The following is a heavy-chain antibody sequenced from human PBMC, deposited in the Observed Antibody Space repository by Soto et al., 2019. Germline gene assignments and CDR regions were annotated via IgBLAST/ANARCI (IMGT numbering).Heavy chain of an antibody. CDR3: AKDLGAGYSYLEY. D-gene: IGHD5-18*01. CDR2: ISYDGTKK. V-gene: IGHV3-30*18. CDR1: GFTFSGYG. J-gene: IGHJ4*02. Sequence: QVQLVESGGGVVQPGRSLRLSCAASGFTFSGYGMHWVRQAPGKGLEWVAVISYDGTKKYYADSMKGRFTIYRDDSKNTLYLQMNSLIPEDTAVYYCAKDLGAGYSYLEYWGQGTLVTVSS.